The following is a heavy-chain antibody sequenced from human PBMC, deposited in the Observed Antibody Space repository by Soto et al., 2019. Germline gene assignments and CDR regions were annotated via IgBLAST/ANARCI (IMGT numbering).Heavy chain of an antibody. CDR1: GFSLSNARMG. D-gene: IGHD6-13*01. V-gene: IGHV2-26*01. CDR3: ARIRGAAAGGGSEDY. Sequence: QVTLKESGPVLVKPTETLTLTCTVSGFSLSNARMGVSWIRQPPGKALEWLAHIFSNDEKSHSTSPKSRLTIAKDTSKSQVVLTMTNMDPVDTATYYCARIRGAAAGGGSEDYWGQGTLVTVSS. CDR2: IFSNDEK. J-gene: IGHJ4*02.